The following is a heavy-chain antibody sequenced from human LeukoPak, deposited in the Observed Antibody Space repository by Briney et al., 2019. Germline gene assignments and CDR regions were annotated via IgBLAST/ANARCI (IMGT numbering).Heavy chain of an antibody. Sequence: GGSLRLSCAASGFTFSNAWMSWVRQAPGRGLEWVGRIKTKPDGGTTDYAAPVKGRFTISRDDSKNTLYLQMNSLKTEDTAVYYCTTEAYPYYFDSWGQGTLVTVSS. V-gene: IGHV3-15*01. CDR1: GFTFSNAW. CDR2: IKTKPDGGTT. CDR3: TTEAYPYYFDS. J-gene: IGHJ4*02.